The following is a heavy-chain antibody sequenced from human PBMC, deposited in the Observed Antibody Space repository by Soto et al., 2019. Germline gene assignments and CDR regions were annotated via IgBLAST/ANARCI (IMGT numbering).Heavy chain of an antibody. CDR1: GGSFSGYY. Sequence: SETLSLTCAVYGGSFSGYYWTWISKPPGKGLKWIEEINHNESTNYHPSIKSRVTISVDTSKTQFSLKLSYVTAADTAVYFCACIFSGGYGYGFYYYGMDVWGQGTTVTVSS. CDR2: INHNEST. V-gene: IGHV4-34*01. CDR3: ACIFSGGYGYGFYYYGMDV. J-gene: IGHJ6*02. D-gene: IGHD5-18*01.